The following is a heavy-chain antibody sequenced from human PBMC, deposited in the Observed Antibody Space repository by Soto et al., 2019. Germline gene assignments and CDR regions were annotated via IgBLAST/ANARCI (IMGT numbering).Heavy chain of an antibody. Sequence: PGGSLRLSCAASGFSFHTYAMGWVRQAPGKGLERVSSLSGSGGSTNYADSVKGRFTISRDNSKDTLYLQMNNLRAEDTAMYYCAKDLRDWGFFDYWGLGTLVTVSS. CDR2: LSGSGGST. CDR1: GFSFHTYA. D-gene: IGHD3-16*01. J-gene: IGHJ4*02. V-gene: IGHV3-23*01. CDR3: AKDLRDWGFFDY.